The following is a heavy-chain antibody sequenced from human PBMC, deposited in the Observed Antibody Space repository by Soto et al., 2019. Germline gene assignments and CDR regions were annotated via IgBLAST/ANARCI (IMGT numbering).Heavy chain of an antibody. CDR1: GYTFTSYG. CDR3: ASSLWKQLYPDDAIDI. Sequence: QVQLVQSGAEVKKPGASVKVSCKASGYTFTSYGISWVRQAPGQGLEWMGWISAYNGKTNYAQKLEGRVTMTTDTSMSIAYMELMILRSVETAVHFCASSLWKQLYPDDAIDIWGQGTMVTVSS. J-gene: IGHJ3*02. CDR2: ISAYNGKT. V-gene: IGHV1-18*01. D-gene: IGHD6-13*01.